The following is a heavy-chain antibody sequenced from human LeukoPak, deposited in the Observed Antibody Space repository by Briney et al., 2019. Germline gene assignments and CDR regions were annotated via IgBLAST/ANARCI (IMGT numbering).Heavy chain of an antibody. Sequence: GGSLRLSCAASGFTFDNYAMNWVRQVPGKGLEWISLISWNSGTIGYADSVKGRFTISRDNAKNSLFLQMNSLRAEDTAIYYCVSAIRGSPIDYWGQGTLVSVPS. CDR1: GFTFDNYA. D-gene: IGHD3-10*01. CDR3: VSAIRGSPIDY. J-gene: IGHJ4*02. CDR2: ISWNSGTI. V-gene: IGHV3-9*01.